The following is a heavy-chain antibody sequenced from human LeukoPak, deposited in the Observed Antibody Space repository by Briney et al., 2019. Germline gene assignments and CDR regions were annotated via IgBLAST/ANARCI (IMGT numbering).Heavy chain of an antibody. J-gene: IGHJ5*02. Sequence: GGSLRLSCAASGFTFSSCWMHWVRQAPGKGLVWVSRINSDGSSTSYADSVKGRFTISRDNAKNTLYLQMNSLRAEDTAVYYCAREALYGDFLFDPWGQGTLVTVSS. CDR3: AREALYGDFLFDP. CDR1: GFTFSSCW. V-gene: IGHV3-74*01. D-gene: IGHD4-17*01. CDR2: INSDGSST.